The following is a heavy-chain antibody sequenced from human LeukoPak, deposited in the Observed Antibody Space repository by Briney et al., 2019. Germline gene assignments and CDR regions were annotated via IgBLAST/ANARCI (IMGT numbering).Heavy chain of an antibody. Sequence: GASVKVSCKASGYTFTSYDISWVRQAPGQGLEWMGGIIPIFGTANYAQKFQGRVTITADESTSTAYMELSSLRSEDTAVYYCARDSITPATEGRAFDIWGQGTMVTVSS. CDR3: ARDSITPATEGRAFDI. CDR2: IIPIFGTA. J-gene: IGHJ3*02. CDR1: GYTFTSYD. V-gene: IGHV1-69*13. D-gene: IGHD2-15*01.